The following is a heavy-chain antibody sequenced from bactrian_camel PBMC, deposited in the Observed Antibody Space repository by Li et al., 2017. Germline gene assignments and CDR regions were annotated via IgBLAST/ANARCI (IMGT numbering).Heavy chain of an antibody. Sequence: EVQLVESGGGSVQAGGSLRLSCTVSGLTFAAYAMGWFRQAPGKGLEWVSDISSGGGTTNYEDSVKGRFTISKDNTVNTLYLQMNSLKPEDTAMYYCATGRSAYVDTCTRSRFGFWDQGTQVTVS. CDR1: GLTFAAYA. J-gene: IGHJ4*01. V-gene: IGHV3S36*01. CDR3: ATGRSAYVDTCTRSRFGF. D-gene: IGHD1*01. CDR2: ISSGGGTT.